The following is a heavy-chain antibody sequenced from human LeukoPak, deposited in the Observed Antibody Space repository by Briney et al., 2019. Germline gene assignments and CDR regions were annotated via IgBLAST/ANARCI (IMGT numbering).Heavy chain of an antibody. Sequence: GGSLRLSCAASGFTFSSYEMNWVRQAPGKGLEWVSYISSSGSTIYYADSVKGRFTISRDNAKNSLYLQMNSLRAEDTTVYYCARDSRGMDVWGKGTTVPVSS. CDR2: ISSSGSTI. V-gene: IGHV3-48*03. J-gene: IGHJ6*04. CDR1: GFTFSSYE. CDR3: ARDSRGMDV.